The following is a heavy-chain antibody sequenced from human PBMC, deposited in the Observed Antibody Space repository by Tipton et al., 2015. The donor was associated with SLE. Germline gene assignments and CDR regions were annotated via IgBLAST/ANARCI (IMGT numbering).Heavy chain of an antibody. Sequence: LRLSCTVSGGSISSYYWSWIRQPPGKGLEWIGSIYYSGSTNYNPSLKSRVTISVDTSKNQFSLKLSSVTAADTAVYYCARQPIAAAGTSNYFDYWGQGTLVSVSS. J-gene: IGHJ4*02. CDR2: IYYSGST. CDR1: GGSISSYY. CDR3: ARQPIAAAGTSNYFDY. V-gene: IGHV4-59*08. D-gene: IGHD6-13*01.